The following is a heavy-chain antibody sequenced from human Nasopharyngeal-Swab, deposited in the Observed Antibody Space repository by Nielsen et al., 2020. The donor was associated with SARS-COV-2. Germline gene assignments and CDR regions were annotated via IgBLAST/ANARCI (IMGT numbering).Heavy chain of an antibody. J-gene: IGHJ3*02. V-gene: IGHV4-31*02. D-gene: IGHD6-13*01. CDR2: IYYSGST. Sequence: RQATGKGLEWIGYIYYSGSTYYNPSLKRRLTRSVATSKNQYSLKLSSVTAADTAVYYCARAARYSSTWSLPYDAVDIWGQGTMVTVSS. CDR3: ARAARYSSTWSLPYDAVDI.